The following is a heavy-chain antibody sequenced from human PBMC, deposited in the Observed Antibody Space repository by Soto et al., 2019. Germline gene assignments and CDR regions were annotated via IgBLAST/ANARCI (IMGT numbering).Heavy chain of an antibody. V-gene: IGHV4-61*08. CDR2: VYYTGYT. CDR3: ARLSRLAHVATHYYHSMDV. J-gene: IGHJ6*02. D-gene: IGHD3-10*01. CDR1: GAPVNTDGYY. Sequence: QVQLQESGPGLVKPSETLSLTCTVSGAPVNTDGYYWGWIRQPPGKGLEWIGYVYYTGYTNYNPSLKSRLTTSVDTSKNRVSLNLFAVTAADTAVYYCARLSRLAHVATHYYHSMDVWGHGTTVTVAS.